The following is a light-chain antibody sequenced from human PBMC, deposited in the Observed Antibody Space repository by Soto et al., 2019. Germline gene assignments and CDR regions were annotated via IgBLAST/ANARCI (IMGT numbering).Light chain of an antibody. CDR3: SSYTSSTLYV. J-gene: IGLJ1*01. V-gene: IGLV2-14*01. Sequence: QSVLTQPASVYGSPGQSITISCTGTSSDVGGYNYVSWYQQHPGKAPKLMIYDVSNRPSGVSNRFSGSKSGNTASLTISGLQAEDEADYYCSSYTSSTLYVFGTGTKVTVL. CDR1: SSDVGGYNY. CDR2: DVS.